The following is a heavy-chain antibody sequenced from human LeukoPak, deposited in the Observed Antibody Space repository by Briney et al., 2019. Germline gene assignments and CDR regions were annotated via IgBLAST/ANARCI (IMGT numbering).Heavy chain of an antibody. CDR3: ARQGYCSGGSCYSNTNWFDP. D-gene: IGHD2-15*01. J-gene: IGHJ5*02. CDR2: ISAYNGNT. V-gene: IGHV1-18*01. Sequence: ASVKVSCKASGGTFSSYAISWVRQAPGQGLEWMGWISAYNGNTNYAQKLQGRVTMTTDTSTSTAYMELRSLRSDDTAVYYCARQGYCSGGSCYSNTNWFDPWGQGTLVTVSS. CDR1: GGTFSSYA.